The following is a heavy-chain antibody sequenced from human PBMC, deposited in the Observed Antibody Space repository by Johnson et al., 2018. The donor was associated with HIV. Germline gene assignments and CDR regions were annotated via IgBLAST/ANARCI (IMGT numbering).Heavy chain of an antibody. Sequence: VQLVESGGGVVQPGRSLRLSCAASGFTFSSYAMHWVRQAPGKGLEWVSYISSSGSTIYYADSVKGRLTISRDNAKNSLYLQMNSLSAEDTAVYYCARENQGYSYRAFDIWGQGTMVTVSS. CDR3: ARENQGYSYRAFDI. D-gene: IGHD5-18*01. V-gene: IGHV3-48*04. CDR1: GFTFSSYA. J-gene: IGHJ3*02. CDR2: ISSSGSTI.